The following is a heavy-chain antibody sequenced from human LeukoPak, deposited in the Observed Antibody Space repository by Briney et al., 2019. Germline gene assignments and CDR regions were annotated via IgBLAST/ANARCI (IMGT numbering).Heavy chain of an antibody. Sequence: PGGSLRLSCAASGFTFSSYAMSWVRQAPGKGLEWVSAISGSGGSTYYADSVKGRFTISRDNSKNTLYLQMNSLRAEDTAVYYCAKGSSGSYHWGAFDIWGQGTMVTVCS. J-gene: IGHJ3*02. CDR3: AKGSSGSYHWGAFDI. CDR1: GFTFSSYA. CDR2: ISGSGGST. V-gene: IGHV3-23*01. D-gene: IGHD1-26*01.